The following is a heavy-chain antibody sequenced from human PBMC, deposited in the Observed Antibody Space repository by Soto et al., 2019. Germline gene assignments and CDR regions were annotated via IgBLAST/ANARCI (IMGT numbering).Heavy chain of an antibody. V-gene: IGHV3-11*01. J-gene: IGHJ3*02. CDR3: ARDDRTDAFDI. Sequence: PGESLKISCAASGFTFSDYYMSWIRQAPGKGLEWVSYISSSGSTIYYADSVKGRFTISRDNAKNSLYLQMNSLRAEDTAVYYCARDDRTDAFDIWGQGTMVTVSS. CDR2: ISSSGSTI. CDR1: GFTFSDYY.